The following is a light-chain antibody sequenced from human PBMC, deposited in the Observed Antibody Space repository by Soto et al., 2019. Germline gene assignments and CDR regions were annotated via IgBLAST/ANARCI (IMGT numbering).Light chain of an antibody. V-gene: IGLV1-44*01. Sequence: QSVLAQPPSASGTPGQTVTISCSGGSSNIKTNGVSWYQQVPGAAPKLLIYSNSQRPSGAPDRFSCSKSGTSASLAIIGLQSEDEATYHCSTWDDSLNGLIFGGGTKVTVL. CDR3: STWDDSLNGLI. CDR2: SNS. CDR1: SSNIKTNG. J-gene: IGLJ2*01.